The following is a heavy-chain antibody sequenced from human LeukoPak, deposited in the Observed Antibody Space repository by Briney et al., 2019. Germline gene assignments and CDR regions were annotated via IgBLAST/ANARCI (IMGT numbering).Heavy chain of an antibody. V-gene: IGHV1-24*01. J-gene: IGHJ4*02. CDR1: GYTLTELS. CDR2: FYPEDGET. CDR3: TTYLLAAAGDADY. Sequence: ASVKVSCKVSGYTLTELSMHWVRQAPGKGLERMGGFYPEDGETIYAQKFQGRVTMTEDTSTDTAYMELSSLRSEDTAVYYCTTYLLAAAGDADYWGQGTLVTVSS. D-gene: IGHD6-13*01.